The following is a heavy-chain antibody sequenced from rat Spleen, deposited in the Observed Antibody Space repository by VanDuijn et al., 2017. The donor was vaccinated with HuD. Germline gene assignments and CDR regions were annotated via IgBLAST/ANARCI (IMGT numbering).Heavy chain of an antibody. V-gene: IGHV4-2*01. CDR1: GFNFNDYW. CDR3: TTPNYPGITPNWFAY. D-gene: IGHD1-4*01. J-gene: IGHJ3*01. Sequence: EVRLVESGGGLVQPGRSLKLSCAASGFNFNDYWMGWVRQAPGKGLEWIGEINQDSRTIKYSPSLKDKFTVSRDNAQNTLYLQMTKLGSEDTATYYCTTPNYPGITPNWFAYWGQGTLVTVSS. CDR2: INQDSRTI.